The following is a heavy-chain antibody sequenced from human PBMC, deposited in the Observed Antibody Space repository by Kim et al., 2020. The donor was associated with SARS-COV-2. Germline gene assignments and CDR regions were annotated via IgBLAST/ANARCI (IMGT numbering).Heavy chain of an antibody. Sequence: YTDYAISMKGRITINPDTSKNQFSLQMTSVTPEDTAVYFCARIVGGSVDYWGQGTLVTVSS. D-gene: IGHD1-26*01. CDR3: ARIVGGSVDY. CDR2: YT. V-gene: IGHV6-1*01. J-gene: IGHJ4*02.